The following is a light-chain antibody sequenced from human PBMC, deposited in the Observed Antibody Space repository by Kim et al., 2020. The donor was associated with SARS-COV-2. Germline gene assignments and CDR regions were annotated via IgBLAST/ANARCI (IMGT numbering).Light chain of an antibody. CDR3: CSHAGSSTSVV. CDR1: SSDVGSYNL. CDR2: EVS. V-gene: IGLV2-23*02. Sequence: QSITISCTETSSDVGSYNLVSWYQQHPGKAPKLMIYEVSKRPSGVSNRFSGSKSGNTASLTISGLQAEDEADYYCCSHAGSSTSVVFGGGTQLTVL. J-gene: IGLJ2*01.